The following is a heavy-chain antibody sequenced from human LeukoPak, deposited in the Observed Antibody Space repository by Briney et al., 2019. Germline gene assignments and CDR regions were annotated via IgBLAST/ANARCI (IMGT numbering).Heavy chain of an antibody. CDR2: INHSEYI. CDR3: ARGNGYCSSTSCPHWFDP. V-gene: IGHV4-34*01. J-gene: IGHJ5*02. Sequence: SETLSLTCAVYGGSFSGYYWSWIRRPPGKGLEWIGEINHSEYINFNPSLKSRVTISVDTSKNQFSLKLSSVTAADTAVYYCARGNGYCSSTSCPHWFDPWGQGTLVTVSS. D-gene: IGHD2-2*01. CDR1: GGSFSGYY.